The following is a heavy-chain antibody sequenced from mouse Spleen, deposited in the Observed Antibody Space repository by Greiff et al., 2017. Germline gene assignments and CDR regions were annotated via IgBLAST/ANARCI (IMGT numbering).Heavy chain of an antibody. CDR2: IDPETGGT. D-gene: IGHD2-3*01. V-gene: IGHV1-15*01. Sequence: VQLHQSGAELVRPGASVTLSCKASGYTFTDYEMHWVKQTPVHGLEWIGAIDPETGGTAYNQKFKGKAILTADKSSSTAYMELRSLTSEDSAVYYCTREGYDGYPYAMDYWGQGTSVTVSS. CDR3: TREGYDGYPYAMDY. J-gene: IGHJ4*01. CDR1: GYTFTDYE.